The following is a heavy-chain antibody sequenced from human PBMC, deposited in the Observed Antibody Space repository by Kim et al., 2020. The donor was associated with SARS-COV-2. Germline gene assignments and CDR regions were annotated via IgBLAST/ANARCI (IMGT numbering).Heavy chain of an antibody. J-gene: IGHJ4*02. CDR2: ISAYDGNR. Sequence: ASVKVSCKAAGYTLTSYAISWVRQAPGQGLEWMGWISAYDGNRNYAQKFQDRVTMTTDTSTNTAYMELRRLRSDDTAVYYCARRGSSSGWYLGYWGQGTLVTVSS. D-gene: IGHD6-19*01. CDR3: ARRGSSSGWYLGY. CDR1: GYTLTSYA. V-gene: IGHV1-18*01.